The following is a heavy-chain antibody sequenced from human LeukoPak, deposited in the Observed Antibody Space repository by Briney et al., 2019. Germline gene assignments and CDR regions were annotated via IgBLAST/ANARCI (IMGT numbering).Heavy chain of an antibody. Sequence: SETLSLTCAVSGYSITSGYYWGWIRQPPGKGLEWIGSIYHSGNTYYSPSLKSRVTISVDTSKNQFSLRLTSVTAADTAVYYCARGRVDIDSWGQGTLVTVSS. CDR2: IYHSGNT. CDR3: ARGRVDIDS. V-gene: IGHV4-38-2*01. CDR1: GYSITSGYY. J-gene: IGHJ4*02. D-gene: IGHD1-26*01.